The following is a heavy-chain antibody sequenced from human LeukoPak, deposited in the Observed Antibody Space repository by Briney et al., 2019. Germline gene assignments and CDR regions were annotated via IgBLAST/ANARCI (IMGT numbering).Heavy chain of an antibody. Sequence: GGSLRLSCVASGFTFSNHGMDWVRQAPGKGLGWVALIWSDGTETYYAVSMKGRVTVSRDDSKNTVYLKMNSLGADDTAVYYCASRWGPYTSGWYFEHWGRGALVTVS. CDR3: ASRWGPYTSGWYFEH. CDR2: IWSDGTET. J-gene: IGHJ2*01. CDR1: GFTFSNHG. V-gene: IGHV3-33*01. D-gene: IGHD6-19*01.